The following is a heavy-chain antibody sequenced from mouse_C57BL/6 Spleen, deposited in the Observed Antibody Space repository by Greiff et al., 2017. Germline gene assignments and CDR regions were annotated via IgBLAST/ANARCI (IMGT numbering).Heavy chain of an antibody. D-gene: IGHD4-1*01. J-gene: IGHJ4*01. CDR1: GYTFTSYW. V-gene: IGHV1-64*01. Sequence: QVQLQQPGAELVKPGASVKLSCKASGYTFTSYWMHWVKQRPGQGLEWIGMIHPYSGSTTYNQKFKSKATLTVDKSSSTAYMQLSSLTSEDSAVYYCAATPNWYYSMDDWGQGTSVTVSS. CDR3: AATPNWYYSMDD. CDR2: IHPYSGST.